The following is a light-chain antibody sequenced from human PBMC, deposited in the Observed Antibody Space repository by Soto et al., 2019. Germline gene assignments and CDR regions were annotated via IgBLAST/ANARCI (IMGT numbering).Light chain of an antibody. J-gene: IGLJ1*01. CDR2: EHN. CDR1: SSNIGAGYE. Sequence: QPVLTQPPSVSEAPGQRVTISCTGSSSNIGAGYEAHWYQQVPGTAPKLLIYEHNNRPSGVPDRFSGSKSGTSASLAITGLQAEDEAEYYCQSYDSSLSGYVFGTGTKLTVL. CDR3: QSYDSSLSGYV. V-gene: IGLV1-40*01.